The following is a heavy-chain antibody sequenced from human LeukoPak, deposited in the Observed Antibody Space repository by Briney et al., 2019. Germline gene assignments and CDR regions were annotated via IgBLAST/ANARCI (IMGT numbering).Heavy chain of an antibody. J-gene: IGHJ4*02. V-gene: IGHV1-2*02. CDR2: INPNSGGT. CDR1: GYTFTGYY. CDR3: ARGEPHSELRSD. D-gene: IGHD1-7*01. Sequence: ASVKVSCKASGYTFTGYYMPWVRQAPGQGLEWKGWINPNSGGTNYAQKFQGRVTMTRDTSISTAYMELSRLRSDDTAVYYCARGEPHSELRSDWGQGTLVTVSS.